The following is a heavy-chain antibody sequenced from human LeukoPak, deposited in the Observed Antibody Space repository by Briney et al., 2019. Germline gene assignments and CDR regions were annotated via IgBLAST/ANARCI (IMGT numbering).Heavy chain of an antibody. CDR3: ARVYYDSSGSSYGMDV. J-gene: IGHJ6*02. V-gene: IGHV3-30-3*01. CDR2: ISYDGSNK. Sequence: GGSLRLSCAASGFTFSSYAMHWVRQAPGKGLEWVAVISYDGSNKYYADSVKGRFTISRDNSKNTLYLQMNSLRAEDTAVYYCARVYYDSSGSSYGMDVWGQGNTVTVSS. CDR1: GFTFSSYA. D-gene: IGHD3-22*01.